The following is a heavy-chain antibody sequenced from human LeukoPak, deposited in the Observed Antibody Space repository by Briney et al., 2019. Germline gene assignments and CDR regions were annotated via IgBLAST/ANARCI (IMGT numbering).Heavy chain of an antibody. CDR3: AREATWGQWYFDH. Sequence: GTSLRFSCVASGFSFSNHGMHWVRQAPGKGLEWVSVIASDGGAKFYADSVKGRFTLSRDNPKNMFFLQMNLLTVEDTAIYYCAREATWGQWYFDHWGEGTPVTVSS. J-gene: IGHJ4*02. CDR1: GFSFSNHG. CDR2: IASDGGAK. V-gene: IGHV3-30*03. D-gene: IGHD6-19*01.